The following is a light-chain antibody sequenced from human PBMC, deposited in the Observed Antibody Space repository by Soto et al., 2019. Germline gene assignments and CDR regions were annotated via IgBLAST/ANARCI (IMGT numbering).Light chain of an antibody. CDR1: QTISSW. CDR2: KAS. Sequence: DIQMTQSPSTLSGSVGDRVTITCRASQTISSWLAWYQQKPGKAPKLLIYKASTLKSGVQSRFSGSGSGTEFTLTISSLQPDDFATYYCKHYSSYPYTFGQGTKVDIK. J-gene: IGKJ2*01. CDR3: KHYSSYPYT. V-gene: IGKV1-5*03.